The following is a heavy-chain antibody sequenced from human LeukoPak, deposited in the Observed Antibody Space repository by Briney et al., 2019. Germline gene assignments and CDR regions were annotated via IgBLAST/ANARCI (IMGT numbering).Heavy chain of an antibody. Sequence: SSETLSLTCTVSGGSISSSSYYWGWIRQPPGKGLEWIGSIYYSGSTYYNPSLKSRVTISVDTSKNQFSLKLSSVTAADTAVYYCAREIRYFDWLPEAGFDPWGQGTLVTVSS. J-gene: IGHJ5*02. CDR1: GGSISSSSYY. CDR2: IYYSGST. V-gene: IGHV4-39*07. D-gene: IGHD3-9*01. CDR3: AREIRYFDWLPEAGFDP.